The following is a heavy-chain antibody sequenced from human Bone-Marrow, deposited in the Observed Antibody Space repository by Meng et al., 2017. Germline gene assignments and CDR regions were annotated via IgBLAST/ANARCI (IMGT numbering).Heavy chain of an antibody. D-gene: IGHD2-2*01. CDR1: GGSISSYY. CDR2: IYYSGST. Sequence: SETLSLTCTVSGGSISSYYWSWIRQPPGKGLEGIGYIYYSGSTNYNPSLKSRVTISVDTSKNQFSLKLSPVTAADTAVYYCARDARRAAAPFDIWGQGTMVTVSS. V-gene: IGHV4-59*01. CDR3: ARDARRAAAPFDI. J-gene: IGHJ3*02.